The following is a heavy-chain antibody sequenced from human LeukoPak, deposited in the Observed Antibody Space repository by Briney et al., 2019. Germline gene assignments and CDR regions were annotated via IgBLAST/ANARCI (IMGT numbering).Heavy chain of an antibody. V-gene: IGHV3-30-3*01. CDR3: AREVDTLTDYYYGMDV. CDR1: GFTFSSYA. J-gene: IGHJ6*02. D-gene: IGHD5-18*01. Sequence: GGSLRLSCAASGFTFSSYAMHWARQAPGKGLEWVAVISYDGSNKYYADSVKGRFTISRDNSKNTLYLQMNSLRAEDTAVYYCAREVDTLTDYYYGMDVWGQGTTVTVSS. CDR2: ISYDGSNK.